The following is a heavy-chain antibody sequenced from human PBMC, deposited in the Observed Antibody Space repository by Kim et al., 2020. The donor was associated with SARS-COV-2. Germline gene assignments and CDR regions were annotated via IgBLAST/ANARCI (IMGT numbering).Heavy chain of an antibody. CDR1: GYTFTDYY. Sequence: ASVKVSCKASGYTFTDYYFHWVRQAPGQGPEWMGWINPTNGATKYTQRLQGRVTLTRDMSISTVYMELNRLTSDDTAVYYCTRDAQEWRLDLWGQGTLVT. J-gene: IGHJ5*02. V-gene: IGHV1-2*02. CDR3: TRDAQEWRLDL. D-gene: IGHD3-3*01. CDR2: INPTNGAT.